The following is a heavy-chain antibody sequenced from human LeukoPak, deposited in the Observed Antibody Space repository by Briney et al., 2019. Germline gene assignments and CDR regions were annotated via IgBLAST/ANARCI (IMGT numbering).Heavy chain of an antibody. D-gene: IGHD3-22*01. Sequence: GGSLRLSCAASGFTFSSYWMSWVRQAPGKGLEWLSYITQTGGTIYYADSVKGRFTISRDNAKNSLYLQINSLRAEDTAVYYCAKLVLTYYYDSSGYVDYWGQGTLVTVSS. V-gene: IGHV3-48*04. CDR3: AKLVLTYYYDSSGYVDY. CDR2: ITQTGGTI. J-gene: IGHJ4*02. CDR1: GFTFSSYW.